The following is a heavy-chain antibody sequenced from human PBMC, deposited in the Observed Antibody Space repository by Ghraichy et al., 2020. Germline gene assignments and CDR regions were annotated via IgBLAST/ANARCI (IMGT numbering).Heavy chain of an antibody. V-gene: IGHV3-48*03. D-gene: IGHD3-22*01. CDR3: ASLPSSRSITMIVVPAFDI. J-gene: IGHJ3*02. CDR1: GFTFSSYE. Sequence: GGSLRLFCAASGFTFSSYEMNWVRQAPGKGLEWVSYISSSGSTIYYADSVKGRFTISRDNAKNSLYLQMNSLRAEDTAVYYCASLPSSRSITMIVVPAFDIWGQGTMVTVSS. CDR2: ISSSGSTI.